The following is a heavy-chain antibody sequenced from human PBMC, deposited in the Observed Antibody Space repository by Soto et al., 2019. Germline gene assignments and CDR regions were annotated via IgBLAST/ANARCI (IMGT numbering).Heavy chain of an antibody. CDR2: IYPGDSNT. CDR1: GYSFSSYW. D-gene: IGHD3-22*01. J-gene: IGHJ6*02. CDR3: ARAYYYDSSGYHLSYGMDV. V-gene: IGHV5-51*01. Sequence: GESLKISCKGSGYSFSSYWIGWVRQMPGKGLEWMGIIYPGDSNTKYSPSFQGQVTISADKSINTAYLQWSSLKASDTAMYYCARAYYYDSSGYHLSYGMDVWGQGTMVTV.